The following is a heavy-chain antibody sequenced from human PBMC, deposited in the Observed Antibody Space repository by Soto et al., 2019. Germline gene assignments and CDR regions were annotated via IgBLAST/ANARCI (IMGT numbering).Heavy chain of an antibody. CDR3: ARVRGSGSYYVYYYGMDV. D-gene: IGHD3-10*01. J-gene: IGHJ6*02. Sequence: PSETLSLTCAVYGGSFSGYYWSWIRQPPGKGLEWIGEINHSGSTNYNPSLKSRVTISVDTSKNQFSLKLSSVTAADTAVYYCARVRGSGSYYVYYYGMDVWGQGTTVTV. CDR2: INHSGST. V-gene: IGHV4-34*01. CDR1: GGSFSGYY.